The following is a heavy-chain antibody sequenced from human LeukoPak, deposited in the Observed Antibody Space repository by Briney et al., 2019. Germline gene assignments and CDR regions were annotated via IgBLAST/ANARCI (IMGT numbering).Heavy chain of an antibody. CDR1: GYTFTGYY. Sequence: GASVKVSCKASGYTFTGYYMHWVRQAPGHGLEGMGWINPNSGGTNYAQKFQGRVTMTRDTSISTAYMELSRLRSDDTAVYYCARTNNGAYYDFWSGYFSYSYYFDYWGQGTLVTVSS. CDR2: INPNSGGT. CDR3: ARTNNGAYYDFWSGYFSYSYYFDY. V-gene: IGHV1-2*02. J-gene: IGHJ4*02. D-gene: IGHD3-3*01.